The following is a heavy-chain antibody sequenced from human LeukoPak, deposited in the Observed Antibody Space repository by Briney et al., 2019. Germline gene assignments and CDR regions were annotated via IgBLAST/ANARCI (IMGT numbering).Heavy chain of an antibody. CDR1: GYTFTSYG. CDR3: ARVLNRVTTWNRWRSSGWFDP. CDR2: ISAYNGNT. J-gene: IGHJ5*02. V-gene: IGHV1-18*01. D-gene: IGHD4-11*01. Sequence: GASVKVSCKASGYTFTSYGISWVRQAPGQGLEWMGWISAYNGNTNYAQKLQGRVTMTTDTSTSTAYMELRSQRSDDTAVYYCARVLNRVTTWNRWRSSGWFDPWGQGTLVTVSS.